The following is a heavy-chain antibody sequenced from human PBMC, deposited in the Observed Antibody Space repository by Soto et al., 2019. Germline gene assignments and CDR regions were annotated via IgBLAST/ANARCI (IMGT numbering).Heavy chain of an antibody. D-gene: IGHD2-15*01. Sequence: PSETLPLTCTVSGGSISSFSYYWGLIRQPPGKGLEWIGSIYYSGNTYYNPSLMSRVTISVDTSKTQFSLRLSYVTAADTVVHYCVRVANGGLFDYWGPGNMVTVSS. CDR3: VRVANGGLFDY. J-gene: IGHJ4*02. V-gene: IGHV4-39*01. CDR1: GGSISSFSYY. CDR2: IYYSGNT.